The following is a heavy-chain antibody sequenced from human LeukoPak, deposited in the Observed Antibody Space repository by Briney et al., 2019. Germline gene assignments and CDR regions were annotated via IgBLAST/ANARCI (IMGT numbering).Heavy chain of an antibody. CDR3: ARHFSGGETWRLLYYFDY. D-gene: IGHD3-22*01. Sequence: GGSLRLSCAASGFTFSDYYMSWIRQAPGKGLEWVSYISSSGSTIYYADSVKGRFTISRDNAKNSLYLQMNSLRAEDTAVYYCARHFSGGETWRLLYYFDYWPRGPLLPVPS. CDR1: GFTFSDYY. J-gene: IGHJ4*02. CDR2: ISSSGSTI. V-gene: IGHV3-11*01.